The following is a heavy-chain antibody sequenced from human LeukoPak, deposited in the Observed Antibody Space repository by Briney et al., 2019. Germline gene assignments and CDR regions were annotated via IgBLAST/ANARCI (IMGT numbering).Heavy chain of an antibody. CDR1: GFTFSSYS. Sequence: GGSLRLSCAASGFTFSSYSMNWVRQAPGKGLEWVSSISSSSSTIYYADSVKGRFTISRDNAKNSLYLQMNSLRAEDTAVYYCASQSMGVDYWGQGTLVTVSS. V-gene: IGHV3-48*01. J-gene: IGHJ4*02. D-gene: IGHD3-16*01. CDR2: ISSSSSTI. CDR3: ASQSMGVDY.